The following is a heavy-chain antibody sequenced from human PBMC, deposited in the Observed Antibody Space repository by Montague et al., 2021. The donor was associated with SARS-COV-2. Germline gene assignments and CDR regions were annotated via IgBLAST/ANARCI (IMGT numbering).Heavy chain of an antibody. CDR2: IDWDGSE. V-gene: IGHV2-70*01. J-gene: IGHJ4*02. D-gene: IGHD3-16*01. CDR3: ARSAYCSNYFDY. Sequence: PALVKPTQTLTLTCTFSGFSLSATGMSVSWIRQPPGKALEWLALIDWDGSEYHSTSVKTRLTISGDTSKNQVVLTMTNIDPVDTATYFCARSAYCSNYFDYGGQGTLVTVSS. CDR1: GFSLSATGMS.